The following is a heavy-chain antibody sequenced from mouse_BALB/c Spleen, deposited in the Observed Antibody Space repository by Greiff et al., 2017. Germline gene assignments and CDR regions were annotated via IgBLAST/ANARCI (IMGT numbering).Heavy chain of an antibody. CDR1: GFNIKDTY. D-gene: IGHD1-1*02. Sequence: VHVKQSGAELVKPGASVKLSCTASGFNIKDTYMHWVKQRPEQGLEWIGRIDPANGNTKYDPKFQGKATITADTSSNTAYLQLSSLTSEDTAVYCCARYGYYAMDFWGQGTSVTVAS. CDR3: ARYGYYAMDF. CDR2: IDPANGNT. V-gene: IGHV14-3*02. J-gene: IGHJ4*01.